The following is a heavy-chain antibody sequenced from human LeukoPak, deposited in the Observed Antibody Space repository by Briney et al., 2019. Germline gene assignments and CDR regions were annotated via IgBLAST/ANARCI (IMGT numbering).Heavy chain of an antibody. Sequence: SETLSLTCTVSGYSISSGYYWGWIRQPPGKGLEWIGSIYHSGSTYYNPPLKSRVTISVDTSKNQFSLKLSSVTAADTAVYYCARSATVTPYYFDYWGQGTLVTVSS. J-gene: IGHJ4*02. D-gene: IGHD4-17*01. V-gene: IGHV4-38-2*02. CDR3: ARSATVTPYYFDY. CDR2: IYHSGST. CDR1: GYSISSGYY.